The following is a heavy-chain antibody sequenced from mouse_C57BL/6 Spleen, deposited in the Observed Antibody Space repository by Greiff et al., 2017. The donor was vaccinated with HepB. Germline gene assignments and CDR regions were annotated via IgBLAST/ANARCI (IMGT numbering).Heavy chain of an antibody. D-gene: IGHD1-1*01. CDR2: IDPEDGEN. CDR3: ARGSSQNVDD. V-gene: IGHV14-2*01. Sequence: EVQLQQSGAELVKPGASVKLSCTASGFNIKDYYMHWVKQRTEQGLEWIGRIDPEDGENKYAPKFQGKATITADTSSNTAYLQLSSLTSEDTAVYYCARGSSQNVDDWGQGTTLTVSS. CDR1: GFNIKDYY. J-gene: IGHJ2*01.